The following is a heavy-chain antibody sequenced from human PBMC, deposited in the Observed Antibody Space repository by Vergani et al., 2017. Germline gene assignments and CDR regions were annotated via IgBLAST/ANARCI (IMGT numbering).Heavy chain of an antibody. V-gene: IGHV1-69*10. CDR2: IIPILGIA. D-gene: IGHD2-2*01. J-gene: IGHJ5*02. CDR1: GGTFSSYT. CDR3: ARDSVRYCSSTSCGNWFDP. Sequence: QGQLAQSGAEVKKPGSSVKVSCKASGGTFSSYTISWVRQAPGQGLEWMGGIIPILGIANYAQKFQGRVTITADESTSTAYMELSSLRSEDKAVYYCARDSVRYCSSTSCGNWFDPWGQGTLVTVSS.